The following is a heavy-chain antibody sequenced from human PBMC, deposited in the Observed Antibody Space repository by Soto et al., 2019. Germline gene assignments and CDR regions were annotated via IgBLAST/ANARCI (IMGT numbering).Heavy chain of an antibody. CDR3: TAGRGEEDYYNYGMDV. V-gene: IGHV3-73*01. J-gene: IGHJ6*02. Sequence: HWVRQASGKGLEWVGRIRSKANSYATAYAASVKGRFTISRDDSKNTAYLQMNSLKTEDTAVYYCTAGRGEEDYYNYGMDVWGQGTTVTVSS. CDR2: IRSKANSYAT. D-gene: IGHD3-16*01.